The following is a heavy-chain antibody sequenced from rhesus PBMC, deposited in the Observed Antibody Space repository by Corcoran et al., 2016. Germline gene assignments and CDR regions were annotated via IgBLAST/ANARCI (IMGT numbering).Heavy chain of an antibody. J-gene: IGHJ4*01. CDR1: GGSISDDYY. CDR3: ARAHYWARANDY. CDR2: IYGSGVGT. D-gene: IGHD3-9*01. Sequence: QVQLQESGPGLVKPSETLSLTCTVAGGSISDDYYWSWIRQPPGKGLEWIGYIYGSGVGTNYNPSLKNRVTISIDTSKNQFSLKLSSVTAADTAVYYCARAHYWARANDYWGQGVLVTVSS. V-gene: IGHV4-106*01.